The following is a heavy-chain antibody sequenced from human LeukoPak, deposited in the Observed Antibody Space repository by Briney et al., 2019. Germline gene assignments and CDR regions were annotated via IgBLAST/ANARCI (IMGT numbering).Heavy chain of an antibody. D-gene: IGHD3-22*01. CDR1: GYTFTSYD. J-gene: IGHJ3*02. CDR3: ARGPPYYYDSSGYAPDAFDI. CDR2: MNPNSGNT. Sequence: ASVKVSCKASGYTFTSYDINWVRQATGQGLEWMGWMNPNSGNTGYTQKFQGRVTMTRNTSISTAYMELSSLRSEDTAVYYCARGPPYYYDSSGYAPDAFDIWGQGTMVTDSS. V-gene: IGHV1-8*01.